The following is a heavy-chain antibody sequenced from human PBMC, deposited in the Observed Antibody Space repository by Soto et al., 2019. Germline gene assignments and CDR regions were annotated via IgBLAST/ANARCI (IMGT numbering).Heavy chain of an antibody. V-gene: IGHV4-39*02. CDR2: IYYNGAT. Sequence: SETLSLTCTVSGGSISTTTYYWGWIRQPPGKGLEWIGTIYYNGATQYNPSLRSRVTMSVDTSKNQFSLKLNSVTAADTAVYYCARELRWYSGPPSTDYWGQG. D-gene: IGHD1-26*01. CDR1: GGSISTTTYY. J-gene: IGHJ4*02. CDR3: ARELRWYSGPPSTDY.